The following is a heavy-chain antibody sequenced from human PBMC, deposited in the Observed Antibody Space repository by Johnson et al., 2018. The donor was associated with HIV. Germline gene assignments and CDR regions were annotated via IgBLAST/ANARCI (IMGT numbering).Heavy chain of an antibody. V-gene: IGHV3-NL1*01. J-gene: IGHJ3*02. D-gene: IGHD4-17*01. CDR2: IYSGGST. Sequence: QVQLVESGGGLVKPGGSLRLSCAASGFTFSSYGMHWVRQAPGKGLEWVSVIYSGGSTYYADSVKGRFTISRDNSKNTLYLQMNSLRAEDTAVYYCARVGTTVDAFDIWGQGTVVTVSS. CDR1: GFTFSSYG. CDR3: ARVGTTVDAFDI.